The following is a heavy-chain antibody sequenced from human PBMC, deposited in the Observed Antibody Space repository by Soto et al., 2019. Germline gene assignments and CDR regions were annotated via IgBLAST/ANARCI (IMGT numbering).Heavy chain of an antibody. V-gene: IGHV3-23*01. CDR3: AKDRYGDYGGIDY. J-gene: IGHJ4*02. Sequence: GGSLRLSCAASGFTFSSYSMNWVRPAPGKGLEWVSVITGSGGSTYYADSVKGRFTISRDTSKNTLFLQMNSLRAEDTAVYYCAKDRYGDYGGIDYWGQGTMVTVS. D-gene: IGHD4-17*01. CDR2: ITGSGGST. CDR1: GFTFSSYS.